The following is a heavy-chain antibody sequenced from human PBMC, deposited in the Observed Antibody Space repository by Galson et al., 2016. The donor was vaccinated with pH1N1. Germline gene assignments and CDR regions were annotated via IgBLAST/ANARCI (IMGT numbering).Heavy chain of an antibody. J-gene: IGHJ4*02. D-gene: IGHD3-9*01. V-gene: IGHV5-51*01. Sequence: QSGAEVKKPGESLRISCEGFGYSLTNYWIVWVRQMPGKGLEWMGIIYLSDSHTTYSPSFQGQVTISADKSISTASLERSSLKASDTATYYCASTRPQFRYFDWQKPHSFDYWGQGTLVTVSS. CDR3: ASTRPQFRYFDWQKPHSFDY. CDR1: GYSLTNYW. CDR2: IYLSDSHT.